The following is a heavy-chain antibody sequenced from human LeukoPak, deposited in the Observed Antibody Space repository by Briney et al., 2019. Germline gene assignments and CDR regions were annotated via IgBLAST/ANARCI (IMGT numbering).Heavy chain of an antibody. D-gene: IGHD3-3*01. J-gene: IGHJ5*02. CDR1: GGSISSYY. V-gene: IGHV4-4*07. CDR3: AREEYYDFWSGYQNWFDP. CDR2: IYTSGST. Sequence: SETLSLTCTVSGGSISSYYWSWIRQPAGKGLEWIGRIYTSGSTNYNPSLKSRVTISVDTSKNQFSLKLSSVTAADTAVYYCAREEYYDFWSGYQNWFDPWGQGTLVTVS.